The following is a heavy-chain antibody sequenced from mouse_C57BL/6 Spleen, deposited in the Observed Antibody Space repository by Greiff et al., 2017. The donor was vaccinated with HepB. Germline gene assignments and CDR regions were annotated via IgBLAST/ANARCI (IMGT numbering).Heavy chain of an antibody. CDR3: AYGTRFAY. V-gene: IGHV1-69*01. CDR1: GYTFTSYW. D-gene: IGHD1-1*01. CDR2: IDPSDSYT. J-gene: IGHJ3*01. Sequence: QVQLQQPGAELVMPGASVKLSCKASGYTFTSYWMHWVKQRPGQGLEWIGEIDPSDSYTNYNQKFKGKSTLTVDKSSSTAYMQLSSLTSEDSAVYYCAYGTRFAYWGQGTLVTVSA.